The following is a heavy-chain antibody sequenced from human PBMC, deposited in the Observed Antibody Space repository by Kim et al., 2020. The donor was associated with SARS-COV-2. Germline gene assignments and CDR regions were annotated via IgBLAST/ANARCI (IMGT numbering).Heavy chain of an antibody. CDR1: STYA. J-gene: IGHJ5*02. CDR2: ISGSGSTR. Sequence: GGSLRLSCAASSTYAMSWVRQAPGKGLEWVSGISGSGSTRNYAESVKGRFTISRDNSKNTLYLQMNSLRAEDTAVYYCTTSMSIIIVVPSSWGQGTLVTVSS. CDR3: TTSMSIIIVVPSS. V-gene: IGHV3-23*01. D-gene: IGHD3-22*01.